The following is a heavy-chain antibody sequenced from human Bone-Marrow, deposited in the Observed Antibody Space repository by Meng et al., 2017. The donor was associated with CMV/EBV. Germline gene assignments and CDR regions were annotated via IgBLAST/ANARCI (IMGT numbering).Heavy chain of an antibody. V-gene: IGHV2-5*01. CDR2: IYWNDDK. CDR1: GFSLSTSGVG. J-gene: IGHJ4*02. Sequence: SGPTLVKPTPTLTLTCTFSGFSLSTSGVGVGWMRQPPGKALEWLELIYWNDDKRYSPALKSRLAITKHTSKNQVVLTMTNMDPGGTATYNCAHRRGSSSWYYFDDWGQGTLVTVSS. CDR3: AHRRGSSSWYYFDD. D-gene: IGHD6-13*01.